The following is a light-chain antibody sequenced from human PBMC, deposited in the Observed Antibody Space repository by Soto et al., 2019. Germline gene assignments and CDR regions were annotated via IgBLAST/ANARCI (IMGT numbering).Light chain of an antibody. J-gene: IGKJ2*01. V-gene: IGKV3-11*01. CDR2: DAS. CDR1: QRVSSY. Sequence: EIVLTQSPATLSLSPGEGATLSCRASQRVSSYLAWYQQKPGQAPRLLLYDASNRATGIPARFSGSGSGTDFTLTITSLEPEDFAVYYCQQRSNWPRYTFGQGTKLEIK. CDR3: QQRSNWPRYT.